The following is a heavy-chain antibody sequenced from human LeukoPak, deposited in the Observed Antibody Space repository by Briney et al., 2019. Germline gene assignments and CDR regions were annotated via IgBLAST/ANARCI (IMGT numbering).Heavy chain of an antibody. CDR3: AKYGPPFDY. V-gene: IGHV3-23*01. J-gene: IGHJ4*02. Sequence: GGSLRLSCAASGFTFSSFAMNWVRQAPGKGLEWVSGISGSGGSTYYADSVEGRFTISRDNSKNTLYLQMNSLRVEDTAVYYCAKYGPPFDYWGQGTLVTVSS. D-gene: IGHD3-10*01. CDR2: ISGSGGST. CDR1: GFTFSSFA.